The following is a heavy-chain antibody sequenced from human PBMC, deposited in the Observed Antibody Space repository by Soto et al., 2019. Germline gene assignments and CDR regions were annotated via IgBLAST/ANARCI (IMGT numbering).Heavy chain of an antibody. Sequence: EVQLVESGGGLVKPGGSLRLSCAASGFTFNTAWMTWVRQPPGRGLEWVGRIKSQSDGGTADAAAPVKGRFTISRDDAKNTLYLQLNSLMPEDTAVYYCAPTSIPHNWHPFWGRGTLVTVSS. J-gene: IGHJ4*02. V-gene: IGHV3-15*01. CDR3: APTSIPHNWHPF. CDR1: GFTFNTAW. D-gene: IGHD1-20*01. CDR2: IKSQSDGGTA.